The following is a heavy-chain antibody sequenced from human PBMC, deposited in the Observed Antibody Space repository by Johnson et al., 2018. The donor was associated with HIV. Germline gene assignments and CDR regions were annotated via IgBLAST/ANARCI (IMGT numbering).Heavy chain of an antibody. D-gene: IGHD3-3*01. CDR1: GFTFSSYA. CDR3: AKDAGNDFRGLDAFDI. Sequence: SGFTFSSYAMHWVRQAPGKGLEWVAVISYDGSNKFYADSVKGRFTISRDNSKNTLHLLMNSLRAEDTAVYYCAKDAGNDFRGLDAFDIWGQGTKVTVSS. CDR2: ISYDGSNK. J-gene: IGHJ3*02. V-gene: IGHV3-30*04.